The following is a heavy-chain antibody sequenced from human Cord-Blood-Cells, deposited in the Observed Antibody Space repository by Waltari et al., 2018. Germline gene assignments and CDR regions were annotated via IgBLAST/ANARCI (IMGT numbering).Heavy chain of an antibody. Sequence: EVQLVEYGGGLVKPGGSLRLSSAASGFTFSSHSMNWFRPAPGKGLEWVSSISSSSSYIYYADSVKGRFTISRDNDKNSLYLQMNSLRAEDTAVYYCARDPVTTVTYYFDYWGQGTLVTVSS. D-gene: IGHD4-4*01. CDR1: GFTFSSHS. J-gene: IGHJ4*02. CDR2: ISSSSSYI. V-gene: IGHV3-21*01. CDR3: ARDPVTTVTYYFDY.